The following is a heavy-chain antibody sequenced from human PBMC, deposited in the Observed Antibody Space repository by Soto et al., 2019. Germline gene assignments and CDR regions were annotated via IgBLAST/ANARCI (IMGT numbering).Heavy chain of an antibody. V-gene: IGHV1-69*12. CDR1: GGTFSSYA. Sequence: QVQLVQSGAEVKKRGSSVKVSCKASGGTFSSYAISWVRQAPGQGLEWMGGIIPIFGTADYAQKFQGRGTITADESPRTGHMELRSLRYEDTAVYYGASHYDSSGYYNRGLDNWAQGPLVNVAA. CDR3: ASHYDSSGYYNRGLDN. D-gene: IGHD3-22*01. CDR2: IIPIFGTA. J-gene: IGHJ4*02.